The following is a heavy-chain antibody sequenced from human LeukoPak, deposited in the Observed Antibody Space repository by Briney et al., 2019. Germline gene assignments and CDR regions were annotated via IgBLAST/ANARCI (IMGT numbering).Heavy chain of an antibody. CDR1: GFTGSGNS. J-gene: IGHJ4*02. CDR2: IYSADST. Sequence: GVSLRFSCTVSGFTGSGNSMSWVRQAPGKGLEWVSFIYSADSTHYSDSVKGRFTISIDNSKHTLYLQMNSLRAEDTAVYYCARRAGAYTHPYDFWGQGTLVSVS. V-gene: IGHV3-53*01. CDR3: ARRAGAYTHPYDF. D-gene: IGHD3-16*01.